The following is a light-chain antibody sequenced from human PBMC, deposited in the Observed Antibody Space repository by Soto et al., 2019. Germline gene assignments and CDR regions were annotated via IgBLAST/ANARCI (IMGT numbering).Light chain of an antibody. CDR3: QQTYTKTCV. CDR1: QTIGTY. CDR2: GAS. V-gene: IGKV1-39*01. J-gene: IGKJ3*01. Sequence: DIQLTQSPSSLSASVGDRVTIDCRTSQTIGTYLRWYRHKPGRAPELLIYGASDLHSGVPSRFSATGSGTDFTLTISSLRTEDSGTYYCQQTYTKTCVFGPGTKVDVK.